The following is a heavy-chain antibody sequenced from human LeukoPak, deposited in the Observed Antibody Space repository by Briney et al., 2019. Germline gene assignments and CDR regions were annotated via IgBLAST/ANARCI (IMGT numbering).Heavy chain of an antibody. D-gene: IGHD7-27*01. V-gene: IGHV3-23*01. CDR1: GFTFNIYA. Sequence: GGPLRLSCAPSGFTFNIYAMTWVRQAPGKGLKWVSLISDSGGSTYYADSVKGRFTISRDNPKNTLYLQMNSLRAEDTAVYYCAKINWGSRYFDYWGQGSLVGVSS. J-gene: IGHJ4*01. CDR2: ISDSGGST. CDR3: AKINWGSRYFDY.